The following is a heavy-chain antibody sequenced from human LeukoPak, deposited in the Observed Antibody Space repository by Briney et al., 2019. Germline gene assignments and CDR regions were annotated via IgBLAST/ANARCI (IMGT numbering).Heavy chain of an antibody. CDR3: ARDHDIVVVPAARDAFDI. CDR1: GYTFTSYG. CDR2: ISAYNGNT. D-gene: IGHD2-2*01. J-gene: IGHJ3*02. Sequence: ASEKVSCKASGYTFTSYGISWVRQAPGQGLEWMGWISAYNGNTNYAQKLQGRVTMTTDTSTSTAYMELRSLRSDDTAVYYCARDHDIVVVPAARDAFDIWGQGTMVTVSS. V-gene: IGHV1-18*04.